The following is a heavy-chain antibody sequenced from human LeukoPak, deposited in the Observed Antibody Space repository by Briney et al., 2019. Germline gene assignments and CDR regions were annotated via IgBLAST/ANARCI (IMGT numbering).Heavy chain of an antibody. D-gene: IGHD6-19*01. Sequence: SETLSLTCAVNGGSFSGYYWTWIRKPPGKELEWIGEINHSGSTNYNPSLKSRVTISVDTSKNQFSLKLSSVTAADTAVYYCARIRSGWYPGGYFDYWGQGTLVTVSS. CDR1: GGSFSGYY. CDR2: INHSGST. V-gene: IGHV4-34*01. J-gene: IGHJ4*02. CDR3: ARIRSGWYPGGYFDY.